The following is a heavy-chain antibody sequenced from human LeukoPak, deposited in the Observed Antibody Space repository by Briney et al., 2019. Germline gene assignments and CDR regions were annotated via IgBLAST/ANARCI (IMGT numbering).Heavy chain of an antibody. CDR2: FDPEDGET. J-gene: IGHJ5*02. CDR1: GYTLTELS. Sequence: GASVTVSCKVSGYTLTELSMHWVRQAPGKGLEWMGGFDPEDGETIYAQKFQGRVTMTEDTSTDTAYMELSSLRSEDTAVYYCTCSGSYGLSNWFDPWGQGTLVTVSS. CDR3: TCSGSYGLSNWFDP. V-gene: IGHV1-24*01. D-gene: IGHD3-10*02.